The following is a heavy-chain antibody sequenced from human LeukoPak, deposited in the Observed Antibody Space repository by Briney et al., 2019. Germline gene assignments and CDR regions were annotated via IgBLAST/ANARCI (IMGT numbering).Heavy chain of an antibody. J-gene: IGHJ4*02. D-gene: IGHD3-22*01. CDR3: ATRTYYYDNSDLSHEY. Sequence: PSETLSLTCGVYGGSFSGHYWNWIRQVPGKGLEWIGEINHSGSTNYNPSLKSRVSISVDTSKKQFSLKLSSVTAADTAVYYCATRTYYYDNSDLSHEYWGQGTQVTVSS. CDR1: GGSFSGHY. V-gene: IGHV4-34*01. CDR2: INHSGST.